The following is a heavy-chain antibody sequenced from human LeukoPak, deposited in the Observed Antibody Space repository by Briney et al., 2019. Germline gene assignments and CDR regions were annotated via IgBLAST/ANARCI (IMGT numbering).Heavy chain of an antibody. CDR3: ARGGSSPWANNWFDP. Sequence: PSQTLSLTCTVSGGSISSGSYYWSWIRQPAGKGLEWIGRIYTSGSTNYNPSLKSRVTISVDTSKNQFSLKLNSVTAADTAVYYCARGGSSPWANNWFDPWGQGTLVTVSS. CDR2: IYTSGST. J-gene: IGHJ5*02. D-gene: IGHD2-2*01. V-gene: IGHV4-61*02. CDR1: GGSISSGSYY.